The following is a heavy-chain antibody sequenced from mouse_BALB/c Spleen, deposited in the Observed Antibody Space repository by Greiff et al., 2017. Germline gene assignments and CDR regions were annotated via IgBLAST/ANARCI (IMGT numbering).Heavy chain of an antibody. CDR3: AREGGKGY. D-gene: IGHD1-3*01. Sequence: ESGPGLVKPSQSLSLTCSVTGYSITSGYYWNWIRQFPGNKLEWMGYISYDGSNNYNPSLKNRISITRDTSKNQFFLKLNSVTTEDTATYYCAREGGKGYWGQGTTLTVSS. CDR2: ISYDGSN. J-gene: IGHJ2*01. V-gene: IGHV3-6*02. CDR1: GYSITSGYY.